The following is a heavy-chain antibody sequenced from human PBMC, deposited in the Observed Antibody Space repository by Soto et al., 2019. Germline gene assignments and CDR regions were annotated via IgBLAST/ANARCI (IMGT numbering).Heavy chain of an antibody. D-gene: IGHD2-15*01. CDR1: GFIFSGST. V-gene: IGHV3-64D*06. Sequence: SGGSLRLSCSASGFIFSGSTIYWVHQVPGKGLEAISAVSTSGRSTYYADSVKDRFTISRDNSKNTLFLQMGSLRPEDTAIYYCVKQAHGLDGVAFDYWGQGTQVTVSS. CDR3: VKQAHGLDGVAFDY. J-gene: IGHJ4*02. CDR2: VSTSGRST.